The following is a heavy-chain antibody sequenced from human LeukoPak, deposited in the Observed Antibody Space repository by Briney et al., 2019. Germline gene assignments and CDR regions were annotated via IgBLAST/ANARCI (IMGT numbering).Heavy chain of an antibody. V-gene: IGHV5-51*01. CDR1: GYSFTSYW. CDR2: IYPGDSDT. CDR3: ARGYCGGDCYSNAFDI. J-gene: IGHJ3*02. Sequence: GESLKISCKGSGYSFTSYWIGWVRQMPGKGLGWMGIIYPGDSDTRYSPSFQGQVTISADKSISTAYLQWSSLKASDTAMYYCARGYCGGDCYSNAFDIWGQGTMVTVSS. D-gene: IGHD2-21*02.